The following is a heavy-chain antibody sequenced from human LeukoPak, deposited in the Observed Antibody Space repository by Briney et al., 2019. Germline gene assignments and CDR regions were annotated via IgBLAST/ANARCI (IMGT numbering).Heavy chain of an antibody. V-gene: IGHV3-21*01. J-gene: IGHJ5*02. CDR2: ISGTSSYM. CDR1: GFNFRDYS. D-gene: IGHD3-10*01. CDR3: ARDLHYYGSGP. Sequence: GGSLRLSCVAYGFNFRDYSMNWVRQAPGKGLDWVSGISGTSSYMYSGDSVKGRFTVSRDNAKNSLYLQMESLRVEDTAVYYCARDLHYYGSGPWGQGTLVTVSS.